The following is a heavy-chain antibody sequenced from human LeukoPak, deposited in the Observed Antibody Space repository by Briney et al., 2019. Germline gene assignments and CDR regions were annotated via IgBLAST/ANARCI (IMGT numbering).Heavy chain of an antibody. CDR3: AKDDGRIAVAGTYTY. CDR1: GFTFSSYA. D-gene: IGHD6-19*01. J-gene: IGHJ4*02. V-gene: IGHV3-23*01. Sequence: HPGGSLRLSCAASGFTFSSYAMSWVRQAPGKGLEWVSAISGSGGSTYYADSVKGLFTISRDNSKNTLYLQMNSLRAEDTAVYYCAKDDGRIAVAGTYTYWGQGTRVTVSS. CDR2: ISGSGGST.